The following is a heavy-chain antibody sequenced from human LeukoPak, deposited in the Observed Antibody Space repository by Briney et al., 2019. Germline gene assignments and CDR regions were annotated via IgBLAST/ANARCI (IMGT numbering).Heavy chain of an antibody. D-gene: IGHD2-8*01. CDR1: GFIFSSYG. CDR3: AKACLLMVFAPGY. J-gene: IGHJ4*02. V-gene: IGHV3-23*01. CDR2: INSGGTNT. Sequence: GGSLRLSCGASGFIFSSYGMSWVRQAPGKGLEWVSTINSGGTNTYYADSVKGRFTISRDNSKNTLYLQMNSLRAEDTAVYYCAKACLLMVFAPGYWGQGTLVTVSP.